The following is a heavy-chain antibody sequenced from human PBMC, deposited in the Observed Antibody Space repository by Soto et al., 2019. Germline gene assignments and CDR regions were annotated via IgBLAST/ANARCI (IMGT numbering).Heavy chain of an antibody. Sequence: ASVKVAFKAAGYTFTSYYIQVLLHSPLQGLELMGIISPSGVSTNYAQKFQGRVTMTRDTSTSTLYMDLSSLRSADTAVYYCARPHRQLKGYDALDIWGQGKMVNVSS. CDR3: ARPHRQLKGYDALDI. J-gene: IGHJ3*02. CDR2: ISPSGVST. CDR1: GYTFTSYY. D-gene: IGHD1-1*01. V-gene: IGHV1-46*01.